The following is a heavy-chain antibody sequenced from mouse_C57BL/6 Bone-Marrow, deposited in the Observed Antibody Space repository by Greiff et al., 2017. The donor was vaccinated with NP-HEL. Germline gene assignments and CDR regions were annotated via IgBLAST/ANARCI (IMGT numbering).Heavy chain of an antibody. Sequence: QVQLQQSGAELARPGASVKLSCKASGYTFTSYGISWVKQRTGQGLEWIGEIYPRSGNTYYNEKFKGKATLTADKSSSTAYMELRSLTSEDSAVYFCAREGGTAGDFDYWGQGTTLTVSS. CDR1: GYTFTSYG. J-gene: IGHJ2*01. D-gene: IGHD3-3*01. CDR2: IYPRSGNT. V-gene: IGHV1-81*01. CDR3: AREGGTAGDFDY.